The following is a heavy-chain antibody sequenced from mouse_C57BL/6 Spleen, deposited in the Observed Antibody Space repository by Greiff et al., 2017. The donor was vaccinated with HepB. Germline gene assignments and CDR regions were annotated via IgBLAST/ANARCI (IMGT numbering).Heavy chain of an antibody. CDR2: INPSNGGT. Sequence: QVQLQQPGTELVKPGASVKLSCKASGYTFTSYWMHWVKQRPGQGLEWIGNINPSNGGTNYNEKFKSKATLTVDKSSSTAYMQLSSLTSEDSAVYYCARSRSEGPNLYFDVWGTGTTVTVSS. CDR3: ARSRSEGPNLYFDV. J-gene: IGHJ1*03. V-gene: IGHV1-53*01. CDR1: GYTFTSYW.